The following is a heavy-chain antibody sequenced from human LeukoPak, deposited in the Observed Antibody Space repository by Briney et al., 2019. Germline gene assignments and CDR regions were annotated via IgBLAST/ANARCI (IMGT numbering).Heavy chain of an antibody. J-gene: IGHJ3*02. CDR2: IIPIFGTS. V-gene: IGHV1-69*13. D-gene: IGHD3/OR15-3a*01. CDR3: ARVWTINDAFDI. Sequence: SVKVSCKASGGTLSSYSISRVRQAPGQGLEYMGGIIPIFGTSNYAQRFQGRVTITADESTSTAYMELSSLRSEDTAVYYCARVWTINDAFDIWGQGTRVTVSS. CDR1: GGTLSSYS.